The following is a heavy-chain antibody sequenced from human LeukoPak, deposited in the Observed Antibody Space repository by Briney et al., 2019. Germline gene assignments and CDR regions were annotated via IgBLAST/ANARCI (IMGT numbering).Heavy chain of an antibody. Sequence: GASVKVSCKASGYTFTGYYMHWVRQAPGQGLEWMGWINPNSGGTNYAQRFQGRVTMTRDTSISTAYMELSRLRSDDTAVYYCAKGYVLRYFVKPVTAPVGLDYWGQGTLVTVSS. V-gene: IGHV1-2*02. CDR1: GYTFTGYY. CDR2: INPNSGGT. D-gene: IGHD3-9*01. CDR3: AKGYVLRYFVKPVTAPVGLDY. J-gene: IGHJ4*02.